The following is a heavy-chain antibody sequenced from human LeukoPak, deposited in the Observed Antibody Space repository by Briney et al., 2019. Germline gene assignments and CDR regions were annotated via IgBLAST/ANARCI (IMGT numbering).Heavy chain of an antibody. D-gene: IGHD3-16*01. CDR3: ARVSSPGGVTPFYFDY. CDR1: GYTFSDYY. CDR2: INPNSGGT. Sequence: ASVKVSCKASGYTFSDYYIHWVRQAPGQGLEWMGRINPNSGGTNYAQKFQGRVTMTRDTSINTAYMELSRLRSYDAAVYYCARVSSPGGVTPFYFDYWGQGTLVTVSS. J-gene: IGHJ4*02. V-gene: IGHV1-2*06.